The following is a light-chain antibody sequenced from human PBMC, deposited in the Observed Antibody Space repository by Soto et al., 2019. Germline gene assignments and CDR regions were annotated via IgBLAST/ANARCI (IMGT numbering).Light chain of an antibody. Sequence: QSVLTQPPSASGSPGQSVTISCTGTSSDVGGYNYVSWYQQHPGKAPKLMIYEVNKRPSGVPDRFSGSKSGNTASLTVSGLQAEDEADYYCSSYAGSNNPYVFATGTKVTV. J-gene: IGLJ1*01. V-gene: IGLV2-8*01. CDR3: SSYAGSNNPYV. CDR1: SSDVGGYNY. CDR2: EVN.